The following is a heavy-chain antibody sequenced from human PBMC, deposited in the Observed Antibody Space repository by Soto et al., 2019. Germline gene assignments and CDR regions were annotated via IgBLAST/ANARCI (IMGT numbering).Heavy chain of an antibody. CDR1: GFTFSNGW. D-gene: IGHD3-10*01. CDR3: STLAMVRGVMIAFDI. J-gene: IGHJ3*02. Sequence: GGSLRLSCAASGFTFSNGWMSWVRQAPGKGLEWVGRIKSKTDGGTTDYAAPVKGRFTISRDDSKNTMYLQMNSLKTEDTAVYYCSTLAMVRGVMIAFDIWGQGTMVTVS. CDR2: IKSKTDGGTT. V-gene: IGHV3-15*01.